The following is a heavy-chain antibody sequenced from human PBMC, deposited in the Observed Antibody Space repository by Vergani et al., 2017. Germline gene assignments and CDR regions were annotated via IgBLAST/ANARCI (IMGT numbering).Heavy chain of an antibody. CDR2: ISPIFGTA. D-gene: IGHD2-2*01. CDR1: GGTFSSYA. J-gene: IGHJ5*02. Sequence: QVQLVQSGAEVKTPGSSVKVSCKASGGTFSSYAISWVRPAPGQGLEWMGGISPIFGTATYAQKFQGRVTMTADESTSTAYRELSSLRAEDTAVYYCSSAADIVVVPAAKFLGWFDPWGQGTLVTVSS. CDR3: SSAADIVVVPAAKFLGWFDP. V-gene: IGHV1-69*01.